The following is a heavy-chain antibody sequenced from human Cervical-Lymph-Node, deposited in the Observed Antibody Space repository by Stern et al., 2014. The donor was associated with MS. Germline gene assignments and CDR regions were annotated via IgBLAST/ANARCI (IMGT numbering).Heavy chain of an antibody. J-gene: IGHJ4*02. CDR3: ARSSGCSDGICHKVDY. CDR1: GYNFALSW. Sequence: EVQLVQSGAEVKKPGDSLKISCKGSGYNFALSWIGWVRQMPGRGLEWMGFIFPRDSDTRYSPSFQGQVTISADKSISTAYLQWSSLTASDTAMYYCARSSGCSDGICHKVDYWGQGTLVTVSS. D-gene: IGHD2-8*01. V-gene: IGHV5-51*01. CDR2: IFPRDSDT.